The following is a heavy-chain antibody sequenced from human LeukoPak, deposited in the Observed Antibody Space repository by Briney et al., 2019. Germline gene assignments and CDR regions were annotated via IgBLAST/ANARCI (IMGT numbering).Heavy chain of an antibody. CDR1: GGSISSYY. CDR2: IYTSGST. D-gene: IGHD6-19*01. V-gene: IGHV4-4*07. Sequence: PSETLSLTCTVSGGSISSYYWSWIRQPAGKGLEWTGRIYTSGSTNYNPSLKSRVTMSVDTSKNQFSLKLSSVTAADTAVYYCARDLYKSGWLVRGMDVWGQGTTVTVSS. CDR3: ARDLYKSGWLVRGMDV. J-gene: IGHJ6*02.